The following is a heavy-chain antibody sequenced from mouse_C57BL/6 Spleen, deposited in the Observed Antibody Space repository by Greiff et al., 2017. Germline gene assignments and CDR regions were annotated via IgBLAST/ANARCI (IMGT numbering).Heavy chain of an antibody. CDR2: IDPSDSYT. Sequence: QVQLKESGAELVMPGASVKLSCKASGYTFTSYWMHWVKQRPGQGLEWIGEIDPSDSYTNYNQKFKGKSTLTVDKSYSTAYMQLSSLTSEESAVYYCARGAWDYAMDYWGQGTSVTGSS. CDR3: ARGAWDYAMDY. D-gene: IGHD4-1*01. J-gene: IGHJ4*01. CDR1: GYTFTSYW. V-gene: IGHV1-69*01.